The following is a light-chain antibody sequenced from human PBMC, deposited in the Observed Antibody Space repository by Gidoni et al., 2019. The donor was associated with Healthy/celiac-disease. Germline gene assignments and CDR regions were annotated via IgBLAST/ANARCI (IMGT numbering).Light chain of an antibody. CDR1: QRLLHSDGKTY. CDR3: MQGIHLGLT. J-gene: IGKJ4*01. V-gene: IGKV2-29*02. CDR2: DVS. Sequence: DIVMTQTPLSLSVTPGQPASIACKSSQRLLHSDGKTYLYWYLQQPGQSPQLLIYDVSSRFAGVPDRFSGSGSWTDFTLKISRVEAEDVVVYSCMQGIHLGLTFGGGTKVEIK.